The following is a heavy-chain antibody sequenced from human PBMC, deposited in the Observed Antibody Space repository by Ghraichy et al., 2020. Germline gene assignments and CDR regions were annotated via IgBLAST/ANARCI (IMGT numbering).Heavy chain of an antibody. V-gene: IGHV4-59*08. CDR1: GGSISSYY. D-gene: IGHD1-26*01. CDR2: IYYTGIT. Sequence: SETLSLTCSVSGGSISSYYWSWIRQPPGKGLEWIGYIYYTGITNYNLSLKSRVTISVDTSKNQFSLKLSSVTAADTAVYYCATHSGTFYPDWGQGTLVTVSS. J-gene: IGHJ4*02. CDR3: ATHSGTFYPD.